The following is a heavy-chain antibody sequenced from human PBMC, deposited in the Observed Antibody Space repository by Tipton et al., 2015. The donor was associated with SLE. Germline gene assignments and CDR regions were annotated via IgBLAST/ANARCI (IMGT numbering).Heavy chain of an antibody. CDR1: GASVSSFC. J-gene: IGHJ4*02. CDR3: ARHPTYFDY. CDR2: VCNSGSA. V-gene: IGHV4-59*08. Sequence: TLSLTCTVSGASVSSFCWNWIRQSPGKGLEWIGCVCNSGSANYDPSLKSRGTISVDTSRNHFSLRLSSVTAADTAVYYCARHPTYFDYWGQGTLVTVSS.